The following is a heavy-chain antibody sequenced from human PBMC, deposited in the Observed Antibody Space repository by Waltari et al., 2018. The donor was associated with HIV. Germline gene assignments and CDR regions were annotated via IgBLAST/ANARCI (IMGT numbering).Heavy chain of an antibody. CDR3: ATTAFYYESSGFF. V-gene: IGHV4-39*01. CDR1: GDSISSRNYY. J-gene: IGHJ4*02. D-gene: IGHD3-22*01. CDR2: VYHSGAT. Sequence: QLQLQESGPSLVKPSATLSLTCNVSGDSISSRNYYWGWIRQPPGKGLEWIGSVYHSGATYYNPSLKSRVAIFVDVSKNQFSLEVSSVTAADTAIYYCATTAFYYESSGFFWGQGALVSVSA.